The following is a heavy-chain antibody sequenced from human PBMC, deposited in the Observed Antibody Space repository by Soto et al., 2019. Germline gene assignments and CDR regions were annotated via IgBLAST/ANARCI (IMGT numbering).Heavy chain of an antibody. Sequence: PSETLSLTCIVSGGSISSSSYYWGWIRQPPGKGLEWIGSIYYSGSTYYNPSLKSRVTISVDTSKNQFSLKLSSVTAADTAVYYGARRTGTSYYGMDVWGKWTTLTVSS. V-gene: IGHV4-39*01. CDR2: IYYSGST. CDR1: GGSISSSSYY. D-gene: IGHD1-1*01. CDR3: ARRTGTSYYGMDV. J-gene: IGHJ6*04.